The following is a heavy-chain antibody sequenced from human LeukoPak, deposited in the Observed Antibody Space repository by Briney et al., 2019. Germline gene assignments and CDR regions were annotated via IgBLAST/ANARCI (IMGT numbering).Heavy chain of an antibody. Sequence: SVKVSCKASGGTFSSYAISWMRQAPGQGLEWMGGIIPIFGTANYAQKFQGRVTITADGSTSTAYMEPSSLRSEDTAVYYCARITGTTNAFDIWGQGTLVTVSS. CDR1: GGTFSSYA. D-gene: IGHD1-20*01. J-gene: IGHJ3*02. CDR2: IIPIFGTA. CDR3: ARITGTTNAFDI. V-gene: IGHV1-69*13.